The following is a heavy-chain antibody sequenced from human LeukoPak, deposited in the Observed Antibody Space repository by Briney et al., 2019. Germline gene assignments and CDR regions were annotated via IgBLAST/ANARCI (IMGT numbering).Heavy chain of an antibody. V-gene: IGHV3-20*04. J-gene: IGHJ4*02. Sequence: ETLSLTCAVYGRSFSGYYWSWIRQPPGKGLEWVSGINWNGGSTGYADSVKGRFTISRDNAKNSVYLQMNSLRAEDTALYYCARATHYYESSGYDYWGQETLVTVSS. D-gene: IGHD3-22*01. CDR2: INWNGGST. CDR3: ARATHYYESSGYDY. CDR1: GRSFSGYY.